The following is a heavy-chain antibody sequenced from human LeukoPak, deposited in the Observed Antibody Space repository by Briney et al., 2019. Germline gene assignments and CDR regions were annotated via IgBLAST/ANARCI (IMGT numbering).Heavy chain of an antibody. D-gene: IGHD1-26*01. CDR1: GGSISSGGYY. V-gene: IGHV4-30-2*01. CDR2: IYHSGST. Sequence: SETLSLTCTVSGGSISSGGYYWSWSRQPPGKGLEWIGYIYHSGSTYYNPSLQSRVTISLDTSKNQFSLKLSSVTAADTAVYYCARDRTPPTILSYYSDYWGQGTLVTVSS. J-gene: IGHJ4*02. CDR3: ARDRTPPTILSYYSDY.